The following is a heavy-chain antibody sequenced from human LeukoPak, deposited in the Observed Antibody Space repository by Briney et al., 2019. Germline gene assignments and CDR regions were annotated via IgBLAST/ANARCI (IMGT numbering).Heavy chain of an antibody. Sequence: PGGSLRLSCAASGFTFSSYWMHWVRQAPGKGLVWVSRINSDGSSTSYADSVKGRFTIFRDNAKNTLYLQMNSLRAEDTAVYYCARDWARNIEMAQDLDYWGQGTLVTVSS. CDR2: INSDGSST. J-gene: IGHJ4*02. D-gene: IGHD5-24*01. V-gene: IGHV3-74*01. CDR1: GFTFSSYW. CDR3: ARDWARNIEMAQDLDY.